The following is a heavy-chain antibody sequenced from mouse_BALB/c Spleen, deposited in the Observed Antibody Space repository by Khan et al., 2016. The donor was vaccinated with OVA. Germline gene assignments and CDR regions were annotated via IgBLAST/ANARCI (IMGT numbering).Heavy chain of an antibody. Sequence: QVQLQQSGPGLVAPSQSLSITCTVSGFSLTDYAVSWIRQPPGKGLEWLGVIWGGGSKYYNSALKSRLSISKDNSKSQVFLKMNSLQTDDTAMYYCAKDPPCYGMDYWGQGTSVTVSS. V-gene: IGHV2-6-5*01. CDR1: GFSLTDYA. CDR2: IWGGGSK. J-gene: IGHJ4*01. CDR3: AKDPPCYGMDY.